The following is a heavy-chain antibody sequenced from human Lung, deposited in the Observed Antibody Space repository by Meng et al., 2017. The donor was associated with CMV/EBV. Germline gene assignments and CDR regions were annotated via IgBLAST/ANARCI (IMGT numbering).Heavy chain of an antibody. V-gene: IGHV4-4*02. CDR1: GGSISSSNW. J-gene: IGHJ4*02. D-gene: IGHD6-19*01. CDR3: ASFPPPGKQWLVTDY. Sequence: QWQLEESGPGLVMPSGTLSLTCAVSGGSISSSNWWSWVRQPPGKGLEWIGEIYHSGSTNYNPSLKSRVTISVDKSKNQFSLKLSSVTAADTAVYYCASFPPPGKQWLVTDYWGQGTLVTVSS. CDR2: IYHSGST.